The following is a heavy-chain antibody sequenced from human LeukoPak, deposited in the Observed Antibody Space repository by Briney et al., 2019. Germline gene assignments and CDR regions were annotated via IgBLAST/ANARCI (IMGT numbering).Heavy chain of an antibody. CDR2: IYYSGNT. J-gene: IGHJ4*02. CDR1: GGSISSSSYY. Sequence: PSETLSLTCTVSGGSISSSSYYWGWIRQPPGKGLEWIGNIYYSGNTYYNPSLKSRVTISIDTSKNQFSLRLSSVTAADTAVYYCARQMNTVTADYWGQGTLVTVSS. CDR3: ARQMNTVTADY. D-gene: IGHD4-17*01. V-gene: IGHV4-39*01.